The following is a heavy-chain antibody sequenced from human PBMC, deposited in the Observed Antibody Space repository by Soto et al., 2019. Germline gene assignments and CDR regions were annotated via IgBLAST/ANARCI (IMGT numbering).Heavy chain of an antibody. CDR1: GFTFSSYA. CDR2: ISYDGSNK. V-gene: IGHV3-30-3*01. CDR3: ARDWGIAAAVFDY. J-gene: IGHJ4*02. Sequence: QVQLVESGGGVVQPGRSLRLSCAASGFTFSSYAMHWVRQAPGKGLEWVAVISYDGSNKYYADSVKGRFTISRDNSKNTLYLQMNSLRAEDTAVYYCARDWGIAAAVFDYWGQGTLVTVSS. D-gene: IGHD6-13*01.